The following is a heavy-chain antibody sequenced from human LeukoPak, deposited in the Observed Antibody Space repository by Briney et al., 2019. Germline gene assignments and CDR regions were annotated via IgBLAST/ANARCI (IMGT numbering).Heavy chain of an antibody. CDR1: GFTFSDYY. V-gene: IGHV3-11*04. J-gene: IGHJ4*02. CDR2: ISVSSSAI. Sequence: PGGSLRLSCAASGFTFSDYYMTWIRQAPGKGLEWVSGISVSSSAIYYADSVKGRFTISRDNSKNTLYLQMNSLRAEDTAVYYCAKVGIVGAGFDYWGQGTLVTVSS. CDR3: AKVGIVGAGFDY. D-gene: IGHD1-26*01.